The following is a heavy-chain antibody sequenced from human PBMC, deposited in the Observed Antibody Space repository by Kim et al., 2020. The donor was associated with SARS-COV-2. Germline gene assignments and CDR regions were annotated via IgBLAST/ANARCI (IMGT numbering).Heavy chain of an antibody. CDR2: ISYDGSNK. CDR3: ARRDVLGSGRIRNWFDP. J-gene: IGHJ5*02. V-gene: IGHV3-30*04. Sequence: GGSLRLSCAASGFTFSSYAMHWVRQAPGKGLEWVAVISYDGSNKYYADSVKGRFTISRDNSKNTLYLQMNSLRAEDTAVYYCARRDVLGSGRIRNWFDPWGQGTLVTVSS. CDR1: GFTFSSYA. D-gene: IGHD3-10*01.